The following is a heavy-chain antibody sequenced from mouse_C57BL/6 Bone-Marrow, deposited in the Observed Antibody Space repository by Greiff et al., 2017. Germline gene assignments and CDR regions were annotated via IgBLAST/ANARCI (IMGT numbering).Heavy chain of an antibody. CDR3: YYYGSSYFDY. V-gene: IGHV1-39*01. D-gene: IGHD1-1*01. CDR2: INPNYGTT. J-gene: IGHJ2*01. Sequence: VQLQQSGPELVKPGASVKISCTASGYSFTDYYMNWVKQSNGKSLEWIGVINPNYGTTSYNQKFKGKATLTVDQSSSTAYIQLNGLTSEDSAVYYEYYYGSSYFDYWGQGTTLTVSS. CDR1: GYSFTDYY.